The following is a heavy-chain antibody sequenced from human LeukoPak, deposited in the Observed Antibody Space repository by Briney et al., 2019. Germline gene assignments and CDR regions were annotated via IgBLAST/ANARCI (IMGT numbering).Heavy chain of an antibody. Sequence: SVKVSCKASGGTFSSYAISWVRQAPGQGLEWMGGIIPIFGTANYAQKFQGRVTITADESTSTAYMELSSLRSEDTAVYYCARFYDYVYAFDIWGQGTMVIVSS. D-gene: IGHD3-16*01. J-gene: IGHJ3*02. V-gene: IGHV1-69*13. CDR1: GGTFSSYA. CDR3: ARFYDYVYAFDI. CDR2: IIPIFGTA.